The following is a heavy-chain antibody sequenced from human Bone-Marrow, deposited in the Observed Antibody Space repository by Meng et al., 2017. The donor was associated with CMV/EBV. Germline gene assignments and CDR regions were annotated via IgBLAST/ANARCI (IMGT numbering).Heavy chain of an antibody. J-gene: IGHJ6*02. D-gene: IGHD2-2*01. CDR2: INPNSGGT. Sequence: ASVKVSCKASGYTFTGYYMHWVRQAPRQGLEWMGWINPNSGGTNYAQKFQGRVTMTRDTSISTACMELSRLRSDDTAVYYCARRSSTSSLGMDVWGQGTTVTVSS. CDR1: GYTFTGYY. V-gene: IGHV1-2*02. CDR3: ARRSSTSSLGMDV.